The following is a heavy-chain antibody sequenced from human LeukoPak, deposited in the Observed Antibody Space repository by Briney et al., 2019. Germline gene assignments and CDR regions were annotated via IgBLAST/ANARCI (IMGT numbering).Heavy chain of an antibody. V-gene: IGHV3-21*01. CDR2: INGESTFK. J-gene: IGHJ3*02. CDR3: AKYQTGTWTSYDSSDI. Sequence: GGSLRLSCTASGFSFSSPGMNWVRQAPGKGLEWVSSINGESTFKVYADSVKGRFTISRDNAKNSLYLQMDSLRAEDTAVYCCAKYQTGTWTSYDSSDIWGQGTLVTVSS. D-gene: IGHD1-7*01. CDR1: GFSFSSPG.